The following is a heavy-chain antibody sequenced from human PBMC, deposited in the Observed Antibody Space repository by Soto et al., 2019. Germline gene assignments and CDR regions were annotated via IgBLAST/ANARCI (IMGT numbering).Heavy chain of an antibody. Sequence: QVQLVQSGAEVKKPGASVKVSCKTSGYIFPSYGISWVRQAPGQGLEWMGWISAYNGYANYSQKLQGRVTMTTDTSTSTAYMELRSLTSDDTAVFYCARDESGTYSGYWGQGTLVIVSS. CDR1: GYIFPSYG. J-gene: IGHJ4*02. V-gene: IGHV1-18*01. CDR3: ARDESGTYSGY. CDR2: ISAYNGYA. D-gene: IGHD1-26*01.